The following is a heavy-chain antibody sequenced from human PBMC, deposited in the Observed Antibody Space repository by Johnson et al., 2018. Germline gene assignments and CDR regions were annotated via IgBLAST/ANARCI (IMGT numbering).Heavy chain of an antibody. Sequence: QVQLVESGGGVVQPGRSLRLSCAASGFTFSNYGMHWVRQAPGKGLEWVAVISYDGSNKSYADSVKGRFTISRDNSKNTLYLQMNSLRAEDTAVYYCASEMGIIRANYYYYGMDVWGQGTTVTVSS. D-gene: IGHD3-3*01. CDR3: ASEMGIIRANYYYYGMDV. CDR2: ISYDGSNK. J-gene: IGHJ6*02. CDR1: GFTFSNYG. V-gene: IGHV3-30*03.